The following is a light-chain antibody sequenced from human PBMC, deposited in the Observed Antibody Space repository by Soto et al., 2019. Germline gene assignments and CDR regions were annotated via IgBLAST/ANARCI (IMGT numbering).Light chain of an antibody. J-gene: IGKJ4*01. CDR1: QDISTY. CDR2: GAS. V-gene: IGKV1-9*01. CDR3: LQLHSYPLT. Sequence: DIPLTQSPSFLSASVGDWVTITCRASQDISTYLAWYQQKPGKIPNLLIYGASTLQSGVPSRFSGSGSGTEFTLTISSLQPEDFATYYCLQLHSYPLTFGGGTNVEIK.